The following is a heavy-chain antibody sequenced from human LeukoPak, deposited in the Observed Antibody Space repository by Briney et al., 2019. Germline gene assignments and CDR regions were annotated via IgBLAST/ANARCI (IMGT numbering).Heavy chain of an antibody. CDR1: GGTFSSYA. D-gene: IGHD3-10*01. V-gene: IGHV1-69*06. CDR2: IIPIFGTA. CDR3: ARVDGSGSYYGY. J-gene: IGHJ4*02. Sequence: SVKVSCKASGGTFSSYAISWVRQAPGQGLEWMGRIIPIFGTANYAQTFQGRVTITADKSTSTAYMELSSLRSEDTAVYYCARVDGSGSYYGYWGQGTLVTVSS.